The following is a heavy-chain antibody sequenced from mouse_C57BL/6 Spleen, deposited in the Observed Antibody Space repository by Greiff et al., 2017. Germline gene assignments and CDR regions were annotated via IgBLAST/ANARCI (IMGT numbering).Heavy chain of an antibody. CDR1: GFTFSSYT. CDR2: ISGGGGNT. J-gene: IGHJ2*01. D-gene: IGHD1-1*01. CDR3: ARHENYYGSGYAY. Sequence: EVHLVESGGGLVKPGGSLKLSCAASGFTFSSYTMSWVRQTQEQRLEWFATISGGGGNTNYPDSVKGRFIISRDNAKNTLYLQMSSLRSEDTALYDCARHENYYGSGYAYWGQGTTLTVSS. V-gene: IGHV5-9*01.